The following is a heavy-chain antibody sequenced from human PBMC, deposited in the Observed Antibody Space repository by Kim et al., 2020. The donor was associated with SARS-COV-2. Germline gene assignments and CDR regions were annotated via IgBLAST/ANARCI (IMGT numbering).Heavy chain of an antibody. CDR3: VPGKFVAITGGYRLDY. D-gene: IGHD1-26*01. J-gene: IGHJ4*02. CDR2: IIPIFGTA. V-gene: IGHV1-69*13. Sequence: SVKVSCKASGGTFSSYAISWVRQAPGQGLEWMGGIIPIFGTANYAQKFQGRVTITADESTSTAYMELSSLRSEDTAVYYCVPGKFVAITGGYRLDYWGQGTLVTVSS. CDR1: GGTFSSYA.